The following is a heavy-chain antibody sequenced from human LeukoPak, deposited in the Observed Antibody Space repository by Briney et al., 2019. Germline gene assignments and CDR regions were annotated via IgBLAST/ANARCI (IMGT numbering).Heavy chain of an antibody. CDR3: ARSTQYFDY. V-gene: IGHV6-1*01. Sequence: SQTLSLTCAISGDSVSSNSATWDWIRQSPSRGLEWLGRTYYRSSWYNDSAESVKSRITINPDTSKNQFSLHLHSVTPEDTAVYYCARSTQYFDYWGQGTLVTVSS. D-gene: IGHD1-1*01. J-gene: IGHJ4*02. CDR1: GDSVSSNSAT. CDR2: TYYRSSWYN.